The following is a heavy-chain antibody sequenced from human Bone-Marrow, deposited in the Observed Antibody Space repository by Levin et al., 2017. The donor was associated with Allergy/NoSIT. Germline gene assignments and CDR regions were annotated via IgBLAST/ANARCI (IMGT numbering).Heavy chain of an antibody. J-gene: IGHJ5*02. CDR3: ATDTELWFDH. CDR1: GFSFSDAW. CDR2: FKSHSEGGTR. D-gene: IGHD2-8*02. V-gene: IGHV3-15*01. Sequence: LSLTCAGTGFSFSDAWMSWVRQAPGKGLEWVGRFKSHSEGGTRDYASPVKGRFSISRDDSKNMLFLEMNNLKTEDTAVYYCATDTELWFDHWGQGTLVTVSS.